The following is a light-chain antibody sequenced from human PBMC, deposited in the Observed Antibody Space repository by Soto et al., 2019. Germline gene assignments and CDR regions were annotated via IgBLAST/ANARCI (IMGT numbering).Light chain of an antibody. CDR1: QSISSNF. V-gene: IGKV3-20*01. CDR3: QQYGVSPT. Sequence: TLSLSPGERATLSCRASQSISSNFLAWYQHKPGQAPRLLIYGESSRATGIPDRFSGSASGTDFTLTISRLEPEDFAVYYCQQYGVSPTFGGGTKVDIK. CDR2: GES. J-gene: IGKJ4*01.